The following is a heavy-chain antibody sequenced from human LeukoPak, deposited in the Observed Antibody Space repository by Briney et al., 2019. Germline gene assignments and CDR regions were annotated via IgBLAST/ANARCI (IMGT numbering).Heavy chain of an antibody. J-gene: IGHJ4*02. Sequence: ASVRLSCKASGYTFTAYYMHWVRQAPGQGLEWMGWINPNSGGTNYAQKFQGRVTMTRDTSISTAYMELSRLRSDDTAVYYCARDRVVVSAAFDYWGQGTPVTVSS. D-gene: IGHD2-2*01. V-gene: IGHV1-2*02. CDR2: INPNSGGT. CDR1: GYTFTAYY. CDR3: ARDRVVVSAAFDY.